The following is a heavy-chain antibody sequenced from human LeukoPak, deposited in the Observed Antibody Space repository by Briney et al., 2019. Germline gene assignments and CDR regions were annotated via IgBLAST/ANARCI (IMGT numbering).Heavy chain of an antibody. V-gene: IGHV3-74*01. CDR3: ARAGYYRFDY. D-gene: IGHD2/OR15-2a*01. J-gene: IGHJ4*02. CDR1: GFTFSTSW. CDR2: INSDGTTI. Sequence: GGSLRLSCAASGFTFSTSWMHWVRQAPGKGLVWVSRINSDGTTIDYADSVNGRFTISRDNARNTLYLQMNSLRDEDTAVYYCARAGYYRFDYWGQGTLVTVSS.